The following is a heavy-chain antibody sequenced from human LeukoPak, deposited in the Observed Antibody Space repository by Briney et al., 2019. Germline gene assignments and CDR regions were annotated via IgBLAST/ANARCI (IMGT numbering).Heavy chain of an antibody. J-gene: IGHJ3*02. Sequence: SETLSLTCSVSGDSISRYYWNWIRQPAGRGLEWIGRIFTGGFINYNPSLSSRVTVSLDTSKNQVSLKLTSVTAADTAVYYCARHSMLSSTYFGVADIWGQGTTVTVSS. V-gene: IGHV4-4*07. CDR1: GDSISRYY. CDR2: IFTGGFI. CDR3: ARHSMLSSTYFGVADI. D-gene: IGHD6-13*01.